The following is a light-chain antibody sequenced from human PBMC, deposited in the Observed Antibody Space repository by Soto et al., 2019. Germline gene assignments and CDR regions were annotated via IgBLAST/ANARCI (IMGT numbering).Light chain of an antibody. Sequence: QSALTQPPSASGSPGQSVTLSCTGSSRDVGGYDYVSWYQQHPGKAPKLVIYEVTKRPSGVPDRFSGSRSGDTASLTVSRLQADAEAYYHCSSYAGRNNVVFGGGTKLTVL. CDR3: SSYAGRNNVV. CDR2: EVT. J-gene: IGLJ2*01. CDR1: SRDVGGYDY. V-gene: IGLV2-8*01.